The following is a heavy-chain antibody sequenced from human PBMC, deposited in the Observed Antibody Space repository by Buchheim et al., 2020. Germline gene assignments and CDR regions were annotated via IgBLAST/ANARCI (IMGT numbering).Heavy chain of an antibody. Sequence: QVQLQESGPGLVKPSQTLSLTCTVSGGSISSGGYYWSWIRQHPGKGLEWIGYIYYSGSTYYNPSLKSRVTISVDTSKNQFSLKLSSVTAADTAVYYCAREPLPSRTYYDILTGQSSGMDVWGQGTT. CDR3: AREPLPSRTYYDILTGQSSGMDV. CDR1: GGSISSGGYY. J-gene: IGHJ6*02. CDR2: IYYSGST. V-gene: IGHV4-31*03. D-gene: IGHD3-9*01.